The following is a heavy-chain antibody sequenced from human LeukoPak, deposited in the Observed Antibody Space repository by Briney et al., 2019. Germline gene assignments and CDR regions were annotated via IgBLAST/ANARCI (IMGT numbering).Heavy chain of an antibody. J-gene: IGHJ4*02. Sequence: ASVKVSCKASGYTFTSYAMHWVRQAPGQRLEWMGWINAGNGNTKYSQKFQGRVTITRDTSASTAYLELSSLRSEDTAVYYCARVGCSGGSCYYFDYWGQGTLVTVSS. CDR1: GYTFTSYA. V-gene: IGHV1-3*01. CDR3: ARVGCSGGSCYYFDY. D-gene: IGHD2-15*01. CDR2: INAGNGNT.